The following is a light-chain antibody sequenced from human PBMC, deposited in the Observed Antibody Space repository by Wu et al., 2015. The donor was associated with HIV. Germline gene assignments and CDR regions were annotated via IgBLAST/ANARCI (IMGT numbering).Light chain of an antibody. CDR1: QGIDTS. V-gene: IGKV1-13*02. Sequence: LTQSPSSLSASVGDRVTITCRASQGIDTSLAWYQQRPGKPPKLLIYDASVLERGIASRFSGSGSGTDFALTIGSLQPEDFATYYCQQFKSHPAITFGGGTKVDFK. CDR2: DAS. J-gene: IGKJ4*01. CDR3: QQFKSHPAIT.